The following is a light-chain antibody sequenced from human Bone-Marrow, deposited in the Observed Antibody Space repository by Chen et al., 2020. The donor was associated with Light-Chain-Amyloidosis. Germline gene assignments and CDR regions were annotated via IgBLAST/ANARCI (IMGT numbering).Light chain of an antibody. CDR1: SSNIGAGYE. CDR3: QSYDSSLSGWV. Sequence: QSVLTQPPSVSGAPGQRVTLPCTGSSSNIGAGYEVHWYQQLPGTAPKLLIYGNSNRPSGVPDRFSGSKSGTSASLAITGLQAEDEADYYCQSYDSSLSGWVFGGGTKLTVL. V-gene: IGLV1-40*01. J-gene: IGLJ3*02. CDR2: GNS.